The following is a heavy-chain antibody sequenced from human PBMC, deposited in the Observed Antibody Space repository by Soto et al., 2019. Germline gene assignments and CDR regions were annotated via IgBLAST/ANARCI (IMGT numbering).Heavy chain of an antibody. CDR3: ARGATYYDFWSGYLRYLYYYGMDV. CDR1: GGTFSSYA. CDR2: IIPIFGTA. D-gene: IGHD3-3*01. J-gene: IGHJ6*02. Sequence: SVKVSCKASGGTFSSYAISWVRQAPGQGLEWMGGIIPIFGTANYAQKFQGRVTITADESTSTAYMELSSLRSEDTAVYYCARGATYYDFWSGYLRYLYYYGMDVWGQGTTVTVSS. V-gene: IGHV1-69*13.